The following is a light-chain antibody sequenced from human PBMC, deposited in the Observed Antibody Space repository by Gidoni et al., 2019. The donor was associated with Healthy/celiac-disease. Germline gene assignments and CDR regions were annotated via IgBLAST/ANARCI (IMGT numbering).Light chain of an antibody. CDR2: AAS. CDR3: QQSYSTLGL. Sequence: DIQMTQSPSSLSASVGDRVTITCRASQSISSYLNWYQQKPGKAPKLLIYAASSLQRGVPSRFSGSGSGTDFTLTISSLQPEDFATYYCQQSYSTLGLFGGGTKVEIK. J-gene: IGKJ4*01. CDR1: QSISSY. V-gene: IGKV1-39*01.